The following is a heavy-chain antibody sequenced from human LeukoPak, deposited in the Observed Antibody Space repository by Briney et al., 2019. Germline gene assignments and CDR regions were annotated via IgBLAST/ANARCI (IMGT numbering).Heavy chain of an antibody. V-gene: IGHV1-69*13. J-gene: IGHJ4*02. CDR3: ARDLYYDSSGYPEPLDY. CDR1: GGTFSSYA. CDR2: IIPIFGTA. D-gene: IGHD3-22*01. Sequence: ASVKVSCKASGGTFSSYAISWVRQAPGQGLEWMGGIIPIFGTANYARKFQGRVTITADESTSTAYMELSSLRSEDTAVYYCARDLYYDSSGYPEPLDYWGQGTLVTVSS.